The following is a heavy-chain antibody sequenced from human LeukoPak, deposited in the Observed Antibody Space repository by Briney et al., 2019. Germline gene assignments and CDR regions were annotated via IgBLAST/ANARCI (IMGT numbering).Heavy chain of an antibody. CDR3: AIIGRGRDAYNSFDF. J-gene: IGHJ4*02. D-gene: IGHD5-24*01. V-gene: IGHV3-21*01. Sequence: GGSLRLSCTASGFTFSNYDMTWVRQAPGKELEWVSSISATTIYTFSADSVRGRFTISRDNVENSLYLQMNNLRGEDTGVYFCAIIGRGRDAYNSFDFWGQGTLVTVSS. CDR2: ISATTIYT. CDR1: GFTFSNYD.